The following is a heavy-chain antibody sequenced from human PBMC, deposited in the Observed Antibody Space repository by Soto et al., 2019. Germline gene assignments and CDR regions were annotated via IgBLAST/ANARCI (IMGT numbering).Heavy chain of an antibody. D-gene: IGHD3-22*01. CDR1: GFSFRNFG. V-gene: IGHV3-30*18. Sequence: GESLRLSCAASGFSFRNFGMHWVRQAPGKGLEWVAVISYDGSEKDYADSVEGRLTISRDNSKYTVDLQMNSLRVEDTAVYYCAKNFDSSGDLFYFDYWGQGTLVTVSS. CDR3: AKNFDSSGDLFYFDY. CDR2: ISYDGSEK. J-gene: IGHJ4*02.